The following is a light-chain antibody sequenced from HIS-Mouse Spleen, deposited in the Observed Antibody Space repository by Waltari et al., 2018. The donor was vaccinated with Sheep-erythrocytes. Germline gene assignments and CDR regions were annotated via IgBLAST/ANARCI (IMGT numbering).Light chain of an antibody. V-gene: IGKV3-11*01. CDR2: NAS. CDR3: QQRSNWYT. Sequence: EIVLTQSPATLSLSPGDRATLSCRASQSVSSYLAWYQQKPGQAPRLLIYNASNWATGIPARFSGSGSGTDFTLTISSLEPEDFAVYYCQQRSNWYTFGQGTKLEIK. J-gene: IGKJ2*01. CDR1: QSVSSY.